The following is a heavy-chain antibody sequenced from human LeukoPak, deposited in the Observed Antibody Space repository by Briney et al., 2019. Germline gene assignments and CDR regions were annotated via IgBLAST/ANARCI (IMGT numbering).Heavy chain of an antibody. V-gene: IGHV1-2*02. D-gene: IGHD1-26*01. J-gene: IGHJ5*01. Sequence: ASVKVSCKASGYTFAGYYLHWVRQAPGQGLEWMGCVNPNSGDTNYAQKFQGSVTMTRDTSISTVYMELSRLRSDDTAVYYCARASGSYWWFDSWGQGTLVTVSS. CDR1: GYTFAGYY. CDR2: VNPNSGDT. CDR3: ARASGSYWWFDS.